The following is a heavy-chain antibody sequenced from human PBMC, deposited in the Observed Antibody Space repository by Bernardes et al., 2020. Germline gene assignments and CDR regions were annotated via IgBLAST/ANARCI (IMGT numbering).Heavy chain of an antibody. V-gene: IGHV3-30-3*01. J-gene: IGHJ4*02. CDR3: ARESKYSGYDPGEDWDY. CDR2: ISYDGSNK. Sequence: GGSLRLSCAASGFTFSSYAMHWVRQAPGKGLEWVAVISYDGSNKYYADSVKGRFTISRDNSKNTLYLQMNSLRAEDTAVYYCARESKYSGYDPGEDWDYWGQGTLVTVSS. D-gene: IGHD5-12*01. CDR1: GFTFSSYA.